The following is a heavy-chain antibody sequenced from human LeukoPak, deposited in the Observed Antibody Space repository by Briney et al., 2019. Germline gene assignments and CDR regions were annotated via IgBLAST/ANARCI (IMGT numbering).Heavy chain of an antibody. CDR2: INSDGSST. CDR1: GFTFSGYW. J-gene: IGHJ6*02. V-gene: IGHV3-74*01. Sequence: PGGSLRLSCAASGFTFSGYWMHWVRQAPGKGLVWVSRINSDGSSTIYADSVKGRFTISRENAKKALYLQMNSLRAEATAVYYCARGHYYDMDVWGQGTTVTVSS. CDR3: ARGHYYDMDV.